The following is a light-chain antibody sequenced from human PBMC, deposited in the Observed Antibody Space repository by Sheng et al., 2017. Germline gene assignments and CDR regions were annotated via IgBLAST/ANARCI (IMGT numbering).Light chain of an antibody. CDR1: QSVGNY. CDR2: DAS. J-gene: IGKJ1*01. CDR3: KQYSLYWT. Sequence: EIVLTQSPATLSLSPGERATLSCRASQSVGNYLAWYQHRRGQPPRLLIYDASNRATGIPARFSGSGSGTDFTLTISSLQPDDSAIYYCKQYSLYWTFGQGTKVEIK. V-gene: IGKV3-11*01.